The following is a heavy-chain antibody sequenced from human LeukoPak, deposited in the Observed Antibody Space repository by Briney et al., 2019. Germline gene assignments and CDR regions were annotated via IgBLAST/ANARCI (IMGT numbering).Heavy chain of an antibody. CDR1: GFTVSNNY. J-gene: IGHJ4*02. CDR2: IYRGGST. Sequence: PGGSLRLSCAASGFTVSNNYMSWVRQAPGKGLEWVSVIYRGGSTYYADSVKGRFTISRDTSKNTLYLEMNTLRAEDTAVYYCARDSIAVAGTYFDYWGRGTLVTVSS. V-gene: IGHV3-66*01. D-gene: IGHD6-19*01. CDR3: ARDSIAVAGTYFDY.